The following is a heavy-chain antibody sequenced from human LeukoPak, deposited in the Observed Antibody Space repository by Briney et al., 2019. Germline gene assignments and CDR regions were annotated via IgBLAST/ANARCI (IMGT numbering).Heavy chain of an antibody. D-gene: IGHD3-10*01. CDR3: SRYYRYFDY. CDR1: GYTFTSYG. V-gene: IGHV1-2*02. J-gene: IGHJ4*02. Sequence: ASVKVSCKASGYTFTSYGINWVRQAPGQGLEWMGWINPNTGDTNYAQKFQGRVTMTRDTSINTAYMDLSGLRSDDTAVYYCSRYYRYFDYWGQGTLVTVSS. CDR2: INPNTGDT.